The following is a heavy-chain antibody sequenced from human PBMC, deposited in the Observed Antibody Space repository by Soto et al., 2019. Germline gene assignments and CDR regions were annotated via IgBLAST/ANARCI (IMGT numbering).Heavy chain of an antibody. Sequence: GGSLRLSCAASGFTFSSYSMNWVRQAPGKGLEWVSSISSSSSYIYYADSVKGRFTTSRDNAKNSLYLQMNSLRAEDTAVYYCARDQRGAFDIWGQGTMVTVSS. CDR1: GFTFSSYS. J-gene: IGHJ3*02. CDR3: ARDQRGAFDI. V-gene: IGHV3-21*01. CDR2: ISSSSSYI.